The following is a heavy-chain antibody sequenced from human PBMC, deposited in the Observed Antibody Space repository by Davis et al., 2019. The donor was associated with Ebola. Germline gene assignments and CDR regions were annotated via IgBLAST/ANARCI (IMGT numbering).Heavy chain of an antibody. Sequence: MPSETLSLTCTVSGGSISSGSSYWGWIRQPPGEGLEWIGSINYSGSTFYNPSLKSRVTISVDTSKNQFSLKLNSVTAADTAVYYCARHPGPDYWGQGTLVTVSS. J-gene: IGHJ4*02. CDR2: INYSGST. V-gene: IGHV4-39*01. CDR1: GGSISSGSSY. CDR3: ARHPGPDY.